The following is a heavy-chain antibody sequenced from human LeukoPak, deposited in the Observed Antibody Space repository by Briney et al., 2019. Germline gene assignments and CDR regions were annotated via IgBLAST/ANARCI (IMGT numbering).Heavy chain of an antibody. J-gene: IGHJ6*03. D-gene: IGHD3-3*01. V-gene: IGHV4-30-4*08. CDR3: ARALNFWSGWYYYMDV. Sequence: SQTLSLTCTVSGGSISSGDYYWSWIRQPPGKGLEWIGYIYYSGSTYYHPSLKSRVTISVDTSKNQFSLKLSSVTAADTAVYYCARALNFWSGWYYYMDVWGKGTTVTVSS. CDR2: IYYSGST. CDR1: GGSISSGDYY.